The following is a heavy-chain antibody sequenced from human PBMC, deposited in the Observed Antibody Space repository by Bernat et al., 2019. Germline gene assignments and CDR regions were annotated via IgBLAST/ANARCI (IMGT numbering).Heavy chain of an antibody. CDR2: IWYDGSNK. V-gene: IGHV3-33*01. CDR1: GFTFSSYG. Sequence: QVQLVESGGGVVQPGRSLRLSCAASGFTFSSYGMHWVRQAPGKGLEWVAVIWYDGSNKCYADSVKGRFTISRDNSKSTLYLQMNSLRAEDTAVYYCARDGLTVVTPTIYSTGAFDIWGQGTMVTVSS. D-gene: IGHD4-23*01. J-gene: IGHJ3*02. CDR3: ARDGLTVVTPTIYSTGAFDI.